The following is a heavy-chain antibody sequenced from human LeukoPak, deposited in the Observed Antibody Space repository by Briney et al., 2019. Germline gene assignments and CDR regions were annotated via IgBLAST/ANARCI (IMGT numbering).Heavy chain of an antibody. J-gene: IGHJ6*03. Sequence: GASVKVSCKTSGYTFTGYYMHWVRQAPGQGLEWMGWINPNSGGTNYAQKFQGRVTMTRDTSISTAYMELSRLRSDDTAVYYCASISSGSYTNYYYYMDVWGKGTTVTVSS. CDR3: ASISSGSYTNYYYYMDV. D-gene: IGHD3-10*01. CDR1: GYTFTGYY. V-gene: IGHV1-2*02. CDR2: INPNSGGT.